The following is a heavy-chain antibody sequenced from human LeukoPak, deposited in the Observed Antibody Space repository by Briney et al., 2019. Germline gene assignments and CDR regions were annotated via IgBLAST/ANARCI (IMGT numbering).Heavy chain of an antibody. Sequence: ASVKVSCKASGYTFTSYDINWVRQATGQGLEWMGWMNPNSGNTGYAQKFQGRVTMTRNTSISTAYMELSSLRSEDTAVYYCARMGPYYYGSGSYYSLGYWGQGTLVTVSS. CDR1: GYTFTSYD. D-gene: IGHD3-10*01. CDR2: MNPNSGNT. CDR3: ARMGPYYYGSGSYYSLGY. J-gene: IGHJ4*02. V-gene: IGHV1-8*01.